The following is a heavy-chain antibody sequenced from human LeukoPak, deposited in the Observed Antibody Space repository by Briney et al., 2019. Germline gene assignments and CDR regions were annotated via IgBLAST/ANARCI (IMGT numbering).Heavy chain of an antibody. CDR2: ISSSGRTI. CDR3: ARDLGDTTMVFDY. V-gene: IGHV3-48*03. D-gene: IGHD5-18*01. CDR1: GFTFSSYE. Sequence: GGSLRLSCAASGFTFSSYEMNWVRQAPGKGLEWVSYISSSGRTIYYADSVKGRFTISRDNAKNSLYLQMNSLRAEDTAVYYCARDLGDTTMVFDYWGQGTLFTVSS. J-gene: IGHJ4*02.